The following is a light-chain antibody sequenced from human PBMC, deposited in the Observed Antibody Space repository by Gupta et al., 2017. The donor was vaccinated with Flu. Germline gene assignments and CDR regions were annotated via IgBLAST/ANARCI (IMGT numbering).Light chain of an antibody. J-gene: IGKJ1*01. CDR2: RAS. CDR3: QQYFSFYS. Sequence: DVQMTQPPPSLSASVGDKITITCRASQDILNWVAWFQQKPGKAPKLLIDRASDLESGVPPRFSGSGYGTEFTLTITSLQPADVGTYYCQQYFSFYSFGQGTKV. CDR1: QDILNW. V-gene: IGKV1-5*03.